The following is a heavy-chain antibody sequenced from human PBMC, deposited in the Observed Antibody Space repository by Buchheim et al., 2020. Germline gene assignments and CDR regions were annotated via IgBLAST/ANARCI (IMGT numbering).Heavy chain of an antibody. CDR2: IYAIGSSST. CDR1: GDSIRGPNYY. Sequence: QVQLQESGPGLVKPSQTLSLTCTVSGDSIRGPNYYWSWIRQPAGRGLEWIGHIYAIGSSSTKYSPSLQSRVTISVAAPQTQFSLKLTSVTAADTAMYYCARLPTGSAWFDSWGQG. J-gene: IGHJ5*01. V-gene: IGHV4-61*02. CDR3: ARLPTGSAWFDS.